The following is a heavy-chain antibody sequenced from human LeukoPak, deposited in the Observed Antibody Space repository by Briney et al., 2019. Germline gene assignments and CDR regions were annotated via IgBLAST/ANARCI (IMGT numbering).Heavy chain of an antibody. J-gene: IGHJ4*02. D-gene: IGHD3-16*01. CDR3: ARGPFMNFDY. CDR1: GGSFSDYY. Sequence: PSETLSLTCAVYGGSFSDYYWTWIRQPPGKGLEWIGEIYHSGSTNYNPSLKSRVTISVDTSKNQFSLKLSSVTAADTAVYYCARGPFMNFDYWGQGTLVTVSS. CDR2: IYHSGST. V-gene: IGHV4-34*01.